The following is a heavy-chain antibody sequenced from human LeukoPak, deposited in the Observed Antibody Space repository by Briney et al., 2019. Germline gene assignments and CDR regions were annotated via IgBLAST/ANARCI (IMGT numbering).Heavy chain of an antibody. D-gene: IGHD2-15*01. Sequence: GASVKVSCKASGGTFSSYAISWVRQAPGQGLEWMGRIIPIFGTANYAQKFQGRVTITTDESTSTAYMELSSLRSEDTAVHYCARDWWNWFDPWGQGTLVTVSS. CDR3: ARDWWNWFDP. CDR2: IIPIFGTA. J-gene: IGHJ5*02. CDR1: GGTFSSYA. V-gene: IGHV1-69*05.